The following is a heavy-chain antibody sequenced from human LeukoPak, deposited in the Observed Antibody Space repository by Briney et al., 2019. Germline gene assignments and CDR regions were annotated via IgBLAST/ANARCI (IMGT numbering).Heavy chain of an antibody. Sequence: GGSLRLSCAASGFTFSSYAMHWVRQAPGKGLEWVAVISYDGSNKYYADSVKGRFTISRDNSKNTLYLQMNSLRAEDTAVYYCARESPLEWSSDDAFDIWGQGTMVTVSS. CDR2: ISYDGSNK. J-gene: IGHJ3*02. D-gene: IGHD3-3*01. CDR1: GFTFSSYA. V-gene: IGHV3-30*04. CDR3: ARESPLEWSSDDAFDI.